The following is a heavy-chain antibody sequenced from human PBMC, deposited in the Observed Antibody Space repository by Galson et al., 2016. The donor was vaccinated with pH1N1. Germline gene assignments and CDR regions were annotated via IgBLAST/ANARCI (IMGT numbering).Heavy chain of an antibody. V-gene: IGHV3-23*01. D-gene: IGHD2/OR15-2a*01. Sequence: SLRLSCAASGFTFSRYAMSWVRQAPGKGLEWVSGFSAGAGSTHYADSVKGRFTISRDNSKNTLYVQMNSLRAEDTAVYYCAKTLTHDEIYDAFDIWGQGTMVTVSS. CDR1: GFTFSRYA. CDR3: AKTLTHDEIYDAFDI. CDR2: FSAGAGST. J-gene: IGHJ3*02.